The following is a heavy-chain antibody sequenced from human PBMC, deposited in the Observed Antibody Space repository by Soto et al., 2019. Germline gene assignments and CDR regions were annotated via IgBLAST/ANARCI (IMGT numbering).Heavy chain of an antibody. CDR2: IYYSGST. CDR3: ARVRGGGPFDD. D-gene: IGHD1-26*01. CDR1: GGSISSGGYY. V-gene: IGHV4-31*03. J-gene: IGHJ4*02. Sequence: SETLSLTCTVSGGSISSGGYYWSWIRQHPGKGLEWIGYIYYSGSTYYNPSLKSRVTISVDTSKNQFSLKLSSVTAADTAVYFCARVRGGGPFDDGGQGTLVTVSS.